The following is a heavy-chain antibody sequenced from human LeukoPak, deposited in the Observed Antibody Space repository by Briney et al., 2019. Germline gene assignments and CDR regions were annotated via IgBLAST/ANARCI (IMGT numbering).Heavy chain of an antibody. D-gene: IGHD3-22*01. V-gene: IGHV3-30*18. J-gene: IGHJ3*02. CDR2: VSNDGNQK. Sequence: PGTSLRLSCAASGFTFTQYAMHWVRQAPGKGLEWVAIVSNDGNQKKYSDSIWDRFTTSRDNSENTVYLQMNNLRVEDTARYYCAKDRPDYYETSGPLEGDALDIWGQGTNVIVSS. CDR1: GFTFTQYA. CDR3: AKDRPDYYETSGPLEGDALDI.